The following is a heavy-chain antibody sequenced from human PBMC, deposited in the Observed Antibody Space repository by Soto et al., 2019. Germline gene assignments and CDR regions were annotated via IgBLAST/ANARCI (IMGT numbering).Heavy chain of an antibody. D-gene: IGHD1-1*01. CDR2: IKEDGSEK. J-gene: IGHJ3*02. Sequence: EVQLVESGGDLVQPGGSLTLSCAASAFTFSGYWMAWVRQPPGKGLEWVANIKEDGSEKYYLGSVKGRFTISRDNAENSLLLQMNSLRAEDTAVYYCASYWHAGTFDIWGLGTMVTVSS. CDR1: AFTFSGYW. CDR3: ASYWHAGTFDI. V-gene: IGHV3-7*01.